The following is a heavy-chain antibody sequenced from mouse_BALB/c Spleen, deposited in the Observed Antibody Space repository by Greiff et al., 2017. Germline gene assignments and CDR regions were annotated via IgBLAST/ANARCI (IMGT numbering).Heavy chain of an antibody. V-gene: IGHV14-3*02. CDR2: IDPANGNT. CDR1: GFNIKDTY. Sequence: VQLQQSGAELVKPGASVKLSCTASGFNIKDTYMHWVKQRPEQGLEWIGRIDPANGNTKYDPKFQGKATITADTSSNTAYLQLSSLTSEDTAVYYCARGDGYYVSLCAYWGQGTLVTVSA. J-gene: IGHJ3*01. CDR3: ARGDGYYVSLCAY. D-gene: IGHD2-3*01.